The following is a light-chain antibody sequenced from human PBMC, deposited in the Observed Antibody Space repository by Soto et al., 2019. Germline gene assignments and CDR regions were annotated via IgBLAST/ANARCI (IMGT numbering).Light chain of an antibody. CDR2: AAS. Sequence: AIRMTQSPSSFSASTGDRGTSTCRACQGISSFLAWYQQKPGKAPKLLIYAASTLQSGVPSRFSGSGSGTDFTLTISCLQSEDFATYYCQQYYSYPLTFGGGTKVDIK. CDR1: QGISSF. J-gene: IGKJ4*01. CDR3: QQYYSYPLT. V-gene: IGKV1-8*01.